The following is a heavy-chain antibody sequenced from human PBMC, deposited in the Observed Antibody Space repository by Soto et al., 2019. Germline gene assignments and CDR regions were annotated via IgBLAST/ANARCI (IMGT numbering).Heavy chain of an antibody. J-gene: IGHJ4*02. CDR3: ARDGSGGYYDSSGYYFDY. D-gene: IGHD3-22*01. V-gene: IGHV4-4*02. CDR2: IYHSGST. Sequence: PSETLSLTCAVSGGSISSSNWWSWVRQPPGKGLEWIGEIYHSGSTNYNPSLKSRVTISVDKSKNQFSLKLSSVTAADTAVYYCARDGSGGYYDSSGYYFDYWGQGTLVTVSS. CDR1: GGSISSSNW.